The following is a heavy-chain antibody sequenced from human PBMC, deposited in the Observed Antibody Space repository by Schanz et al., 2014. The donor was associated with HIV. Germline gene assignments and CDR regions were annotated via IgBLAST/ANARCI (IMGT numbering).Heavy chain of an antibody. V-gene: IGHV1-18*01. J-gene: IGHJ5*02. D-gene: IGHD5-12*01. Sequence: QVQLVQSGAEVKKPGASVKVSCKASGYIFTSNGISWVRQAPGQGLEWMGWISAYNGNTNYAQKLQGRVTMTTDTSTGTAYMDLRGLRSDDTAVYYCARGAAEMATMTPWRSWGQGTLVTVSS. CDR1: GYIFTSNG. CDR2: ISAYNGNT. CDR3: ARGAAEMATMTPWRS.